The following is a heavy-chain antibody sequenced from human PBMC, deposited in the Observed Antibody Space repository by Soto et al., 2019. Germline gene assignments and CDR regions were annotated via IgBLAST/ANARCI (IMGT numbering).Heavy chain of an antibody. CDR2: IKSKTDGGTT. Sequence: EVQLVESGGDLVKPGGSLRLSCAASGFTFSNAWMSWVRQAPGKGLEWVARIKSKTDGGTTDYAAPVKGRFAISRDDSKNTLYLQMNSLKTEDTAVYYCTTDDPINNYWGQGTLVTVSS. CDR1: GFTFSNAW. V-gene: IGHV3-15*01. CDR3: TTDDPINNY. J-gene: IGHJ4*02.